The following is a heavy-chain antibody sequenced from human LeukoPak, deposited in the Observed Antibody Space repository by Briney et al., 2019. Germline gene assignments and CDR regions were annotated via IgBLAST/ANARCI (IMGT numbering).Heavy chain of an antibody. Sequence: SETLSLTCAVYGGSFSGHYWSWIRQPPGKGLEWIGEINRSGTTNYNPSLKSRVTISVDTSKNQFSLKLSSVTAADTAVYYCARDRGYSYGPEGNNWFDPWGQGTLVTVSS. CDR1: GGSFSGHY. CDR2: INRSGTT. V-gene: IGHV4-34*01. J-gene: IGHJ5*02. CDR3: ARDRGYSYGPEGNNWFDP. D-gene: IGHD5-18*01.